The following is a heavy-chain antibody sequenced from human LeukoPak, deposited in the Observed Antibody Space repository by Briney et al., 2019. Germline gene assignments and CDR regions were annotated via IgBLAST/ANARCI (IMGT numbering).Heavy chain of an antibody. CDR3: ARGRAGFDGFDF. V-gene: IGHV1-2*02. D-gene: IGHD3-9*01. J-gene: IGHJ3*01. CDR2: INPNSGGT. CDR1: GYSFTRYY. Sequence: ASVKVSCKTSGYSFTRYYIHWVRQAPGQGLEWMGCINPNSGGTNYALRFQGRVTMTSDTSIRTAYMDLSGLRSDDTAVFYCARGRAGFDGFDFWGQGTMVNVSS.